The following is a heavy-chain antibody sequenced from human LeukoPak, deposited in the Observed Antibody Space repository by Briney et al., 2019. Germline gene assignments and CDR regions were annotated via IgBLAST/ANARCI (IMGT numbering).Heavy chain of an antibody. D-gene: IGHD2-21*01. V-gene: IGHV3-23*01. CDR2: ISGSGGST. J-gene: IGHJ4*02. CDR3: AKIDSVVVSGIIDY. CDR1: GFTFSSYA. Sequence: GGSLRLSCAASGFTFSSYAMSWVRQAPGKGLEWVSAISGSGGSTYYADSVKGRFTISRDNSKNTLYLQMNSLRAEDTAVYYCAKIDSVVVSGIIDYWGQGTLVTVSS.